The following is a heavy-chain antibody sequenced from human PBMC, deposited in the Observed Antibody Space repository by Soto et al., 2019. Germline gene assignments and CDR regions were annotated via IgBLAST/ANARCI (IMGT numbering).Heavy chain of an antibody. CDR2: ISYDGSNK. CDR3: ARVEVGYSSGWYLGSFYYYGMDV. D-gene: IGHD6-19*01. Sequence: QVQLVESGGGVVQPGRSLRLSCAASGFTFSSYAMHWVRQAPGKGLEWVAVISYDGSNKYYADSVKGRFTISRDNSKNTLYLQMNSLRAEDTAVYYCARVEVGYSSGWYLGSFYYYGMDVWGQGTTVTVSS. J-gene: IGHJ6*02. V-gene: IGHV3-30-3*01. CDR1: GFTFSSYA.